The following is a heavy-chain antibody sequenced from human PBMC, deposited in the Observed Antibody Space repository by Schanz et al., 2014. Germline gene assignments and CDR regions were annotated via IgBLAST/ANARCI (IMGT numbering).Heavy chain of an antibody. CDR2: ITAYNGDT. CDR3: ARVQDDILTGSEYYYGMDV. Sequence: QVQLVQSGAEVKKPGASVKVSCKASGYTFTSHGISWVRQAPGQGLEWMGWITAYNGDTNYALKLQGRVTMTTDTSTSTAYVELRSLRSDDTAVYYCARVQDDILTGSEYYYGMDVWGKGTSVTVSS. V-gene: IGHV1-18*01. D-gene: IGHD3-9*01. J-gene: IGHJ6*04. CDR1: GYTFTSHG.